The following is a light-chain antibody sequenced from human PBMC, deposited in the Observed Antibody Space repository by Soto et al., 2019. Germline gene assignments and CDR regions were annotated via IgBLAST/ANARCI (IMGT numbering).Light chain of an antibody. CDR1: QSISSW. J-gene: IGKJ1*01. V-gene: IGKV1-5*01. CDR2: DAS. CDR3: QQYNSPQST. Sequence: DIQMTQSPSTLSASVGDRVTITCRASQSISSWLAWYQQKPGKAPKLLIYDASSLESGVPSRFSGSGSGTEFTLTISILHPDDFATYYCQQYNSPQSTFGQGTKVEIK.